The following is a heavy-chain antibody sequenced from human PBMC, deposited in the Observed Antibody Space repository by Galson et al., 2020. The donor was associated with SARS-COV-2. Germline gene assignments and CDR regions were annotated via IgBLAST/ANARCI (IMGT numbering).Heavy chain of an antibody. CDR1: GFTFSSYG. CDR3: AREGIVGATTGMDV. CDR2: IWYDGSNK. Sequence: GGSLRLSCAASGFTFSSYGMHWVRQAPGKGLEWVAVIWYDGSNKYYADSVKGRFTISRDNSKNTLYLQMNSLRAEDTAVYYCAREGIVGATTGMDVWGQGTTVTVSS. V-gene: IGHV3-33*01. J-gene: IGHJ6*02. D-gene: IGHD1-26*01.